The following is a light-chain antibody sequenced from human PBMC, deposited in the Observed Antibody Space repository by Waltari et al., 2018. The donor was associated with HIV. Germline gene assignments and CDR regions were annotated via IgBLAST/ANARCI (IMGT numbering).Light chain of an antibody. Sequence: DIQMTQSPPSLPASLGDRVTIRFQASKDITDYLNWYQVKPGRAPKLLIYVASYLATGVPDRFSGSRSGTDFTFTISSLQAEDIATYYCKQSRAAPYTFGQGTKLEI. V-gene: IGKV1-33*01. CDR2: VAS. CDR3: KQSRAAPYT. J-gene: IGKJ2*01. CDR1: KDITDY.